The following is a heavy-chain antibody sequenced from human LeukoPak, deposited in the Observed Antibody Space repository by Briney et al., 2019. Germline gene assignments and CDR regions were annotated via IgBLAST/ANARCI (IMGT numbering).Heavy chain of an antibody. Sequence: PSETLSLTCTVSGGSISSYYWSWLRQPPGKGLEWIGYIYYSGSTNYNPSLKSRVTISVDTSKNQFSLKLSSVTAADTAVYYCARRGFGGVISDYWGQGTLVTVSS. CDR2: IYYSGST. J-gene: IGHJ4*02. V-gene: IGHV4-59*08. CDR1: GGSISSYY. D-gene: IGHD3-16*02. CDR3: ARRGFGGVISDY.